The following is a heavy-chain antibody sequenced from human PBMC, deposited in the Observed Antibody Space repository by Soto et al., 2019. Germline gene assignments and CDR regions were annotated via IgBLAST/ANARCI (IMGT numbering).Heavy chain of an antibody. CDR1: GGSISSYY. CDR2: IYYSGST. Sequence: SSETLSLTCTVSGGSISSYYWSWIRQPPGKGLEWIGYIYYSGSTNYNPSLKSRVTISVDTSKNQFSLKLSSVTAADTAVYYCARYRYGSGWGDFDIWGQGTMVTVS. V-gene: IGHV4-59*08. J-gene: IGHJ3*02. D-gene: IGHD3-10*01. CDR3: ARYRYGSGWGDFDI.